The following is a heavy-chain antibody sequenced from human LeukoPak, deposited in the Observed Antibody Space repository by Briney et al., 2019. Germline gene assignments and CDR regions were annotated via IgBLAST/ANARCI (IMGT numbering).Heavy chain of an antibody. Sequence: SVKVSCKASGGTFSSYAISWVRQAPGQGLEWMGRIIPILGIANYAQKFQGRVTITADKSTSTVYMELSSLRSEDTAVYSCARGGGTGYSSGSYDSFDIWGQGTMVTVSS. CDR3: ARGGGTGYSSGSYDSFDI. CDR2: IIPILGIA. V-gene: IGHV1-69*04. D-gene: IGHD6-19*01. J-gene: IGHJ3*02. CDR1: GGTFSSYA.